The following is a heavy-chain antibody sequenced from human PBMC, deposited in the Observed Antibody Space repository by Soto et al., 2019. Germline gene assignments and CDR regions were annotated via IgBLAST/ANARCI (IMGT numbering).Heavy chain of an antibody. CDR2: INSGNGDT. CDR1: GYTFASHA. Sequence: QVQLVQSGAEVKKPGASVKVSCKASGYTFASHAMHWVRQAPGQRLEWKGWINSGNGDTKYSQKFQGRVTITRDTSASTAYMELGSLRSEDTAVYYCATSQYCSSTTCYLAYWGQGTLVTVSS. V-gene: IGHV1-3*01. D-gene: IGHD2-2*01. J-gene: IGHJ4*02. CDR3: ATSQYCSSTTCYLAY.